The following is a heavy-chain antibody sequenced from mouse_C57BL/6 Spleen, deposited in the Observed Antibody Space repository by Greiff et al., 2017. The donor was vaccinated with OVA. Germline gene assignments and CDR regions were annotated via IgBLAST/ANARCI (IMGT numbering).Heavy chain of an antibody. Sequence: EVKLQESGPGLVKPSQTVFLTCTVTGISITTGNYRWSWIRQFPGNKLEWIGYIYYSGTITYNPSLTSRTTITRDAPKNQFFLEMNSVTAENTATYYCARDVDYDGYFDYWGQGTTLTGSS. CDR3: ARDVDYDGYFDY. J-gene: IGHJ2*01. CDR2: IYYSGTI. CDR1: GISITTGNYR. V-gene: IGHV3-5*01. D-gene: IGHD2-4*01.